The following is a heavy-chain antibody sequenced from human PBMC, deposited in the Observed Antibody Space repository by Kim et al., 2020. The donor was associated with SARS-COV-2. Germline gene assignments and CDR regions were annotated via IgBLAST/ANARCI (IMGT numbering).Heavy chain of an antibody. CDR2: IKQDGSEK. CDR1: GFTFSSYW. CDR3: ARVAYYDSSPPFPFDY. Sequence: GGSLRLSCAASGFTFSSYWMSWVRQAPGKGLEWVANIKQDGSEKYYVDSVKGRFTISRDNAKNSLYLQMNSLRAEDTAVYYCARVAYYDSSPPFPFDYWGQGTLVTVSS. J-gene: IGHJ4*02. V-gene: IGHV3-7*01. D-gene: IGHD3-22*01.